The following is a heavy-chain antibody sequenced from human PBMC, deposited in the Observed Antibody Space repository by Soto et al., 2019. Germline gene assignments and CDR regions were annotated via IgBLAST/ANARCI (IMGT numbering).Heavy chain of an antibody. J-gene: IGHJ6*02. V-gene: IGHV3-23*01. CDR3: AKDHDSITIFGVVKYYGMDV. CDR2: ISGSGGST. CDR1: GFTFSSYA. D-gene: IGHD3-3*01. Sequence: GGSLRLSCAASGFTFSSYAMSWVRQAPGKGLEWVSAISGSGGSTYYADSLKGRFTISRDNSKNTLYLQMNSLRAEDTAVYYCAKDHDSITIFGVVKYYGMDVWGQGTTVTVSS.